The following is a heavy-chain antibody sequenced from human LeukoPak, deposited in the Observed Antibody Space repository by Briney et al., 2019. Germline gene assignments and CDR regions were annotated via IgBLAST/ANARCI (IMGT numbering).Heavy chain of an antibody. CDR2: IYPGDSDT. CDR3: ARSFYGGNSGYYYYYMDV. J-gene: IGHJ6*03. Sequence: GESLKISCKGSGYSFTSYWIGWVRQMPGKGLDWMGIIYPGDSDTRYSPSFQGQVTISADKSISTAYLQWSSLKASDTAMYYCARSFYGGNSGYYYYYMDVWGKGTTVTISS. D-gene: IGHD4-23*01. CDR1: GYSFTSYW. V-gene: IGHV5-51*01.